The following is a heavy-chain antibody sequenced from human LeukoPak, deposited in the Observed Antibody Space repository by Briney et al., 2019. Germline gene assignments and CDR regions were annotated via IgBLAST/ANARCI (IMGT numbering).Heavy chain of an antibody. CDR2: IYSSGST. J-gene: IGHJ4*02. D-gene: IGHD3-10*01. CDR1: GGSILSYY. V-gene: IGHV4-4*07. CDR3: ARGRICYGSGTCYYLDY. Sequence: PSETLSLTCTVSGGSILSYYWSWIRQPAGKGLEWIGRIYSSGSTIYNPSLKSRVTMSVDTSKNQFSLDLRSVTAADSAVYYCARGRICYGSGTCYYLDYWGQGTPVTVSS.